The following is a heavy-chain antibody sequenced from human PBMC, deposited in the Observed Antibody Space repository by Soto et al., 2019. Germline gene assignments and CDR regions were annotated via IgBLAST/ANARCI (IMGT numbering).Heavy chain of an antibody. CDR2: IYRTGST. CDR3: ASRDPGTSVDY. D-gene: IGHD1-7*01. J-gene: IGHJ4*02. CDR1: GGSFTSNNW. Sequence: PSEPLSLTCAVSGGSFTSNNWWTWVRQPPGQGLEWIGEIYRTGSTNYNPSLKSRVTISLDKSENQFSLKVTSLTAADTAVYYCASRDPGTSVDYWGQGTLVTVS. V-gene: IGHV4-4*02.